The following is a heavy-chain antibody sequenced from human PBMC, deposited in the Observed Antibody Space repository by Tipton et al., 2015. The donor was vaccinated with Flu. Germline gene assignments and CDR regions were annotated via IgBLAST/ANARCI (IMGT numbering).Heavy chain of an antibody. Sequence: TLSLTCTVSGGSISNYYWSWIRQPPGKGLEWIGYVHYSENTSYNPSLKSRVTMSLDTSKNQLSLELSSVTAADTAIYFCARKLTYSGHDKDYFDTWGQGTLVTVSS. J-gene: IGHJ4*02. CDR1: GGSISNYY. D-gene: IGHD5-12*01. CDR2: VHYSENT. CDR3: ARKLTYSGHDKDYFDT. V-gene: IGHV4-59*08.